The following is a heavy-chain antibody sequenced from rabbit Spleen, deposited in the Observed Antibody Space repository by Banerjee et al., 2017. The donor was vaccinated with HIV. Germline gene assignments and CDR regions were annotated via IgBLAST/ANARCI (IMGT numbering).Heavy chain of an antibody. CDR3: ARNLENYAGSSYLDL. J-gene: IGHJ6*01. CDR1: GFSFSNKAV. D-gene: IGHD8-1*01. CDR2: INAVTGKA. V-gene: IGHV1S40*01. Sequence: QSLEESGGGLVKPEGSLKLSCTASGFSFSNKAVMCWVRQAPGKGLEWIACINAVTGKAVYASWAKGRFTFSKTSSTTVTLQMTSLTGADTATYFCARNLENYAGSSYLDLWGPGTLVTVS.